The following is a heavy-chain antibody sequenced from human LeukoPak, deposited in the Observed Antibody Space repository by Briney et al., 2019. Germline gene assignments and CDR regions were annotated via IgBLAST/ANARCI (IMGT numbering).Heavy chain of an antibody. CDR3: AKDPSSYYYDGSGYYPGY. CDR1: GFTFSSYS. Sequence: PGGSLRLSCAASGFTFSSYSMNWVRQAPGKGLEWVSSISSSSSYIYYADSVKGRFTISRDNAKNSLYLQMNSLRAEDTAVYYCAKDPSSYYYDGSGYYPGYWGQGTLVTVSS. D-gene: IGHD3-22*01. J-gene: IGHJ4*02. V-gene: IGHV3-21*01. CDR2: ISSSSSYI.